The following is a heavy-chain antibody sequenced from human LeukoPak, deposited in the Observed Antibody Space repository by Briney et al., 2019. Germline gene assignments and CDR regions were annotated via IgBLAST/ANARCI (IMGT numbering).Heavy chain of an antibody. V-gene: IGHV1-46*01. D-gene: IGHD1-26*01. CDR2: INPSGGST. J-gene: IGHJ4*02. CDR3: ARDLSGNKYGHFDY. Sequence: ASVGVSCKASGYTFTNYYMHWVRQAPGQGLEWMGIINPSGGSTTYAQKFQGRVTMTRDTSTSTVYMELSSLRSEDAAVYYCARDLSGNKYGHFDYWGQGTLVTVSS. CDR1: GYTFTNYY.